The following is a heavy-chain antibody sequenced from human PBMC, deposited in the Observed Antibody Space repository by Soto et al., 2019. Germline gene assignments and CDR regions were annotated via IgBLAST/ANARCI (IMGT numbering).Heavy chain of an antibody. CDR2: ITGSGDYT. V-gene: IGHV3-23*01. Sequence: EVQMLESGGGLVQPGGSLRLSCAASGFTFSSYALTWVRQAPGKGLEWVSSITGSGDYTRYTDSVKGRFTITRDNAKNTLFLQMKSLRADDTARYYCGKDPNGDYFGAFDFWGPGKRVTVSS. D-gene: IGHD4-17*01. CDR3: GKDPNGDYFGAFDF. J-gene: IGHJ3*01. CDR1: GFTFSSYA.